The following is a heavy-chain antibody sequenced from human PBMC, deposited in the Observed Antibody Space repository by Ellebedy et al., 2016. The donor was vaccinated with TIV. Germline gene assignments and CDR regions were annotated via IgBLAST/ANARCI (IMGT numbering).Heavy chain of an antibody. CDR1: GFTFSGYY. J-gene: IGHJ4*02. Sequence: PGGSLRLSCAASGFTFSGYYMSWFRQAPGKGPVWVSYISYSGDLMYYADSVKGRFTTSRDNAGNSLYLQMNSLRAEDTAVYYCARLGVIAAAGASDYWGQGTLVIVSS. CDR3: ARLGVIAAAGASDY. D-gene: IGHD6-13*01. V-gene: IGHV3-11*01. CDR2: ISYSGDLM.